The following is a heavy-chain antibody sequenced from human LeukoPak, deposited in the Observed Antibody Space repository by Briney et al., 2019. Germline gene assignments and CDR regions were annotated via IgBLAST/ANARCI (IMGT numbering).Heavy chain of an antibody. V-gene: IGHV3-9*01. Sequence: PGGSLRLSCAASGFTFDDYAMHWVRQAPGKGLEWVSGISWNSGSIGYADSVKGRFTISRDNAKNSLYLQMNSLRAEDTALYYCAEHGIRYYYDSSGYPHFDYWGQGTLVTVSS. J-gene: IGHJ4*02. D-gene: IGHD3-22*01. CDR1: GFTFDDYA. CDR3: AEHGIRYYYDSSGYPHFDY. CDR2: ISWNSGSI.